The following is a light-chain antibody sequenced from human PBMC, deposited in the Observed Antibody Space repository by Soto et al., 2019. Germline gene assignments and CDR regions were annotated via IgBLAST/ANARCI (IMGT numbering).Light chain of an antibody. V-gene: IGKV3D-15*01. J-gene: IGKJ1*01. CDR3: QQYNNWSQT. Sequence: EIVMTQSPATLSVSPGERATLSCRASQSVSSNLAWYQQRVGQAPRVLIYDASPRAIGIPGRFRRSASGTEFTLPISRLQSEDFAVYYCQQYNNWSQTCGQGTKVEIK. CDR2: DAS. CDR1: QSVSSN.